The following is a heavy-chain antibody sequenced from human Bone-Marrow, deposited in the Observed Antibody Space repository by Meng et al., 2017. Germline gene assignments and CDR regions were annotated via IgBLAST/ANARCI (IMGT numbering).Heavy chain of an antibody. V-gene: IGHV1-18*01. CDR1: GYTFTSYG. J-gene: IGHJ6*02. CDR2: ISAYNGNT. CDR3: ARTYYYDSSGYPVRYYYGMDV. Sequence: ASVKVSCKASGYTFTSYGISWVRQAPGQGLEWMGWISAYNGNTNYAQKLQGRVTMTTDTSTSTAYMELRSLRSDDTAVYYCARTYYYDSSGYPVRYYYGMDVWGQGTTVTVS. D-gene: IGHD3-22*01.